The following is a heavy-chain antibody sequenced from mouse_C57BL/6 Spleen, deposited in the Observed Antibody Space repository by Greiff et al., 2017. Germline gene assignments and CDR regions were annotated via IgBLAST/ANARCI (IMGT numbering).Heavy chain of an antibody. CDR1: GFTLRSYA. CDR2: ISSGGDYI. Sequence: EVKLMESGEGLVKPGGSLKLSCAASGFTLRSYAMSWVRTTPEKRLEWVAYISSGGDYIYYADTVKGRFTISRDNARNTLYLQMSSLKSEDTAMYYCTSTNWDDYAMDYWGQGTSGTVSS. CDR3: TSTNWDDYAMDY. J-gene: IGHJ4*01. V-gene: IGHV5-9-1*02. D-gene: IGHD4-1*01.